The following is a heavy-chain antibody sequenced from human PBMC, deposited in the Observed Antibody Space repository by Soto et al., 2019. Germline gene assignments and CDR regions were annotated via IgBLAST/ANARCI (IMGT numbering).Heavy chain of an antibody. CDR1: GGTFSNYA. J-gene: IGHJ6*02. CDR2: IIPIFGAA. Sequence: QVQLVQSGAEVKKPGSSVKVSCKASGGTFSNYAIDWVRQAPGQGLEWMGGIIPIFGAANYAQKFQGRITITADESTSTAYMELRSLRSEDTAVYYCATYSTYCGGDCYYYYGMDVWGQGTTVTVSS. D-gene: IGHD2-21*02. V-gene: IGHV1-69*01. CDR3: ATYSTYCGGDCYYYYGMDV.